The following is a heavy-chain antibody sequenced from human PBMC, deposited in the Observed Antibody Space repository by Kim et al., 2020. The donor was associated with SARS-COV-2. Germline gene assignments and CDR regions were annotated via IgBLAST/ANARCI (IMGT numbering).Heavy chain of an antibody. D-gene: IGHD1-20*01. V-gene: IGHV4-39*01. CDR3: ARRGDNNWYNFDF. Sequence: YYNPSLRSRVAISIDTSKSQFSRRLTSVTASDTAVYYCARRGDNNWYNFDFWGQGTLVTVSS. J-gene: IGHJ4*02.